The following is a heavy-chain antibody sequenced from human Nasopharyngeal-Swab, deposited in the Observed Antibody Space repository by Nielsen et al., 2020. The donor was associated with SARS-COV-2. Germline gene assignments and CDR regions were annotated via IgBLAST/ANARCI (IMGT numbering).Heavy chain of an antibody. CDR3: VKYGSG. D-gene: IGHD2-15*01. Sequence: GGSLRLSCAAYGVSLSTYWMDWVRQAPGKGPEWVSRIDDDGRRTFYADLVKGRFTISRDNTKNTLYLQMNSLIAEDPALYYCVKYGSGWCQGTLVTVSS. CDR2: IDDDGRRT. CDR1: GVSLSTYW. V-gene: IGHV3-74*01. J-gene: IGHJ4*02.